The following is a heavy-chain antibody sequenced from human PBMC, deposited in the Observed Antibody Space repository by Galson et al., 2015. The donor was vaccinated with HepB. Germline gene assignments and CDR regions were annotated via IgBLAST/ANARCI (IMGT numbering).Heavy chain of an antibody. Sequence: CAISGDSVSNNIVAWNWIRQSPSRGLEWLGRTYHRSKWINDYAVSVKSRITINPDTSKNHFSLQLKSVTPEDTAMYYCAREGGSNFDYWGQGTLVTVSS. CDR1: GDSVSNNIVA. D-gene: IGHD1-26*01. V-gene: IGHV6-1*01. CDR3: AREGGSNFDY. CDR2: TYHRSKWIN. J-gene: IGHJ4*02.